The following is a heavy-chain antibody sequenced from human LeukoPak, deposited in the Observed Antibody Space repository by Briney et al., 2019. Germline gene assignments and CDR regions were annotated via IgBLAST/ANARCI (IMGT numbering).Heavy chain of an antibody. CDR2: IYSGGRT. Sequence: GGSLRLSCAASGFTVSKNYMNWVRQAPGKGLEWVSVIYSGGRTYYADSVKGRFTISRDNSKNTLYLQMNSLRAEDTAVYYCAREQTFPYFDSWGQGTLVTVSS. D-gene: IGHD3-16*01. J-gene: IGHJ4*02. CDR1: GFTVSKNY. CDR3: AREQTFPYFDS. V-gene: IGHV3-66*01.